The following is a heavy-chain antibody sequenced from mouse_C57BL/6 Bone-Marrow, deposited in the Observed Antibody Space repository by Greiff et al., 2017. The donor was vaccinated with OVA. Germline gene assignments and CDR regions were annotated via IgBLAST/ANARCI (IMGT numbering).Heavy chain of an antibody. D-gene: IGHD4-1*01. J-gene: IGHJ2*01. CDR1: GYTFTSYG. Sequence: QVQLKESGAELARPGASVKLSCKASGYTFTSYGISWVKQRTGQGLEWIGEIYPRSGNTYYNEKFKGKATLTADKSSSTAYMELRSLTSEDSAVYFCARGTGTYGDSYWGQGTTLTVSS. CDR2: IYPRSGNT. CDR3: ARGTGTYGDSY. V-gene: IGHV1-81*01.